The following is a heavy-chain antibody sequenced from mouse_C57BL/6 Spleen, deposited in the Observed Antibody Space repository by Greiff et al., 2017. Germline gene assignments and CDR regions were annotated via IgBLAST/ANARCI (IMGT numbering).Heavy chain of an antibody. CDR2: IYPGSGNT. D-gene: IGHD1-1*01. V-gene: IGHV1-76*01. CDR1: GYTFTDYY. J-gene: IGHJ2*01. CDR3: ARDGSSYFDY. Sequence: VKLVESGAELVRPGASVKLSCKASGYTFTDYYINWVKQRPGQGLEWIARIYPGSGNTYYNEKFKGKATLTAEKSSSTAYMQLSSLTSEDSAVYFCARDGSSYFDYWGQGTTLTVSS.